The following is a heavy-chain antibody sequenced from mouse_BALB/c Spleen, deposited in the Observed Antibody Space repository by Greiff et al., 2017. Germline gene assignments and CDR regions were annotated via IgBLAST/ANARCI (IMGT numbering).Heavy chain of an antibody. CDR1: GFTFSSYG. J-gene: IGHJ2*01. Sequence: EVHLVESGGELVKPGGSLKLSCAASGFTFSSYGMSWVRQTPDKRLEWVATISSGGSYTYYPDSVKGRFTISRDNAKNTLYLQMSSLKSEDTAMYYCARQRNRDYFDYGGQGTTLTVSS. CDR3: ARQRNRDYFDY. V-gene: IGHV5-6*01. CDR2: ISSGGSYT.